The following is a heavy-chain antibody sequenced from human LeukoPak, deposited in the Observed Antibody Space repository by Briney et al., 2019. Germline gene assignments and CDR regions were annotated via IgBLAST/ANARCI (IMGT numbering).Heavy chain of an antibody. J-gene: IGHJ6*02. V-gene: IGHV3-23*01. CDR3: ARDPVGAIGYGMDV. Sequence: GGSLRLSCAASGFTFSSYTMSWVRQAPGKGLEWVSCIVGSGANTYYADSVKGRFTISRDTSKNTLYLQMNSLRAEDTAVYYCARDPVGAIGYGMDVWGQGTTVTVSS. CDR2: IVGSGANT. D-gene: IGHD1-26*01. CDR1: GFTFSSYT.